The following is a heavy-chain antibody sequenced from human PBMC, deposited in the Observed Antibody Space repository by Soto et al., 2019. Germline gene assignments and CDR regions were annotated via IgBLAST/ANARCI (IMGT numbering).Heavy chain of an antibody. J-gene: IGHJ4*02. CDR2: IIPIFGTA. D-gene: IGHD5-12*01. CDR3: ARDRDGGYIPFFDY. Sequence: GASVKVSCKASGGTFSSYAISWVRQAPGQGLEWMGGIIPIFGTANYAQKFQGRVTITADESTSTAYMELSSLRSEDTAVYYCARDRDGGYIPFFDYWGQGTLVTVPQ. V-gene: IGHV1-69*13. CDR1: GGTFSSYA.